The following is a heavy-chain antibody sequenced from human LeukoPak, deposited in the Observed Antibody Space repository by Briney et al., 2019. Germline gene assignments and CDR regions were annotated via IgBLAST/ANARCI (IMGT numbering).Heavy chain of an antibody. D-gene: IGHD2/OR15-2a*01. Sequence: PGGSLRLSCAASRFTFSSYAMSWVRQAPGKGLEWVSAISGSGGSTYYADSVKGRFTISRDSSKKTLYLRMDSLRGEDTAVYYCAKGPLSHFDSWGQGTLVTVSS. CDR1: RFTFSSYA. V-gene: IGHV3-23*01. CDR3: AKGPLSHFDS. CDR2: ISGSGGST. J-gene: IGHJ4*02.